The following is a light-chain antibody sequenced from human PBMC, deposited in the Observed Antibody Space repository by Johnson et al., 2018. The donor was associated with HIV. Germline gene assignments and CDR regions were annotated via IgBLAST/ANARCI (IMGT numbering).Light chain of an antibody. J-gene: IGLJ1*01. CDR2: DNN. V-gene: IGLV1-51*01. CDR3: GTWDSSLRGGV. Sequence: QSVLTQPPSVSAAPGQKVTISCSGSSSNIGNNYVSWYQQLPGTAPKLLIYDNNKRPSGIPDRFSGSKSGTSATLGITGLQTGDEADYYCGTWDSSLRGGVFGTGTNVTSL. CDR1: SSNIGNNY.